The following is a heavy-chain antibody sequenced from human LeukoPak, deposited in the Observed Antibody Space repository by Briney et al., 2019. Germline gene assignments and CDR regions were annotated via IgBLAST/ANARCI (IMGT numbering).Heavy chain of an antibody. CDR2: INPNSGGT. CDR1: GYTFIAYY. Sequence: GASVRVSCKASGYTFIAYYLHWVRQAPGQGLEWMGWINPNSGGTNYAQKFQGRVTMTRDTSISSAYMELNRLRSDDTAVYYCARSGYNWNYVSDYMDVWGKGTTVTVSS. D-gene: IGHD1-7*01. J-gene: IGHJ6*03. V-gene: IGHV1-2*02. CDR3: ARSGYNWNYVSDYMDV.